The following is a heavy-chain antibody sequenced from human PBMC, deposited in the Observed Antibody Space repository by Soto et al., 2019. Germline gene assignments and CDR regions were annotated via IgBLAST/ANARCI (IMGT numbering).Heavy chain of an antibody. D-gene: IGHD3-22*01. CDR2: INHSGST. J-gene: IGHJ4*02. CDR3: ARGLRYDSSGYRYFDY. V-gene: IGHV4-34*01. CDR1: GGSFSGYY. Sequence: SETLSLTCAVYGGSFSGYYWSWIRQPPGKGLEWIGEINHSGSTNYNPSLKSRVTISVDTSKNQFSLKLSSVTAADTAVYYCARGLRYDSSGYRYFDYWGKGTLVTVSS.